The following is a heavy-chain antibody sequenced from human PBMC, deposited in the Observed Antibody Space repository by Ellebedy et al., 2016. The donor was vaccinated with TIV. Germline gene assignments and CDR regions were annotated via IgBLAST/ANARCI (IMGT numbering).Heavy chain of an antibody. Sequence: GESLKISCAASGFTFSSYSMNWVRQAPEKGLEWVSSISSSSSYIYYADSVKGRFTISRDNAKNSLYLQMNSLKASDTAMYYCARSGEGTTFDYWGQGTLVTVSS. J-gene: IGHJ4*02. D-gene: IGHD1-1*01. CDR2: ISSSSSYI. CDR1: GFTFSSYS. CDR3: ARSGEGTTFDY. V-gene: IGHV3-21*04.